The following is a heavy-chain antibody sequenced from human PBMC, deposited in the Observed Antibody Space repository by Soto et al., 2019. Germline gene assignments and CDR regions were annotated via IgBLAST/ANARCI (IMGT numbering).Heavy chain of an antibody. Sequence: PSETLSLTCIVSGGSINSYSWSWIRQPAGKGLEWIGRVYSSGTTDYNPSLNSRATLSVETSKNQFSLKLSSVTAADTAVYYCARDIGSYAYGEGYWGQGIQVTVSS. CDR2: VYSSGTT. CDR1: GGSINSYS. V-gene: IGHV4-4*07. CDR3: ARDIGSYAYGEGY. D-gene: IGHD3-10*01. J-gene: IGHJ4*02.